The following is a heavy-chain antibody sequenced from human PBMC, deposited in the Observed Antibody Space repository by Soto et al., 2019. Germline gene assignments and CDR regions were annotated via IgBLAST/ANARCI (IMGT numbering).Heavy chain of an antibody. J-gene: IGHJ3*02. CDR2: IKQDESEK. D-gene: IGHD6-6*01. V-gene: IGHV3-7*03. CDR1: GFTFSSYW. Sequence: GGSLRLSCAASGFTFSSYWMSWVRQAPGKGLEWVANIKQDESEKYYVDSVKGRFTISRDNAKNSLYLQMKSLRAEGTAVYYCARDSGIAARDAFDIWGQGTMVTVSS. CDR3: ARDSGIAARDAFDI.